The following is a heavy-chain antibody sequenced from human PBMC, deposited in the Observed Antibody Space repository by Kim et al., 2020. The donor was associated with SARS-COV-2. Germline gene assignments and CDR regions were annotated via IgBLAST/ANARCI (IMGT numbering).Heavy chain of an antibody. Sequence: GGSLRLSYAASGFTFSAYWMSWVRQAPGKGLEWVANIKQDGSEKYYVGSLKGRFTISRDNAKNSVYLQMDGLRVEDTALYYCARSPFKTFDYWGQGTPVTVSS. CDR2: IKQDGSEK. CDR3: ARSPFKTFDY. J-gene: IGHJ4*02. CDR1: GFTFSAYW. V-gene: IGHV3-7*01.